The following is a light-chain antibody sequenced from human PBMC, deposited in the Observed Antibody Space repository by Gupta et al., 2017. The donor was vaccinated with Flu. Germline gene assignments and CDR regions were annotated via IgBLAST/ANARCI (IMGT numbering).Light chain of an antibody. J-gene: IGLJ2*01. CDR3: QVWDSSTEV. V-gene: IGLV3-9*01. CDR2: RDI. Sequence: ALGQTSSITCGGNNIENRNVHWYQQKLGQAPVLVIYRDISRPAGIPERFSGSNSGNTATLTISGAQAGDEADYYCQVWDSSTEVFGGGTKLTVL. CDR1: NIENRN.